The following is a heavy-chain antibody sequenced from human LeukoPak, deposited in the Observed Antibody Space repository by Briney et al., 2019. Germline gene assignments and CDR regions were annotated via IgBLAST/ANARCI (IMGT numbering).Heavy chain of an antibody. CDR2: INHSGST. V-gene: IGHV4-34*01. Sequence: SETLSLTCAVYGGSFSGYYWSWIRQPPGKGLEWIGEINHSGSTNYNPSLKSRVTMSVDTSKNQFSLKLSSVTAADTAVYYCAREDYDILTGYPNWGQGTLVTVSS. J-gene: IGHJ4*02. CDR3: AREDYDILTGYPN. CDR1: GGSFSGYY. D-gene: IGHD3-9*01.